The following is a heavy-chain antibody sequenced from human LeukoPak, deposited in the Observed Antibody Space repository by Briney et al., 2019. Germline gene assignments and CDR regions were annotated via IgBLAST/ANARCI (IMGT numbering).Heavy chain of an antibody. CDR1: GFTFSNYA. J-gene: IGHJ5*02. Sequence: GGSLRLSCAASGFTFSNYAMHWVRQAPGKGLEWVALMSYDGSHQYYADSVKGRFTISRDNSNNTVFLQMNSLRTEDTAVYYCARQREGYFRSWGQGTLVTVSS. CDR3: ARQREGYFRS. CDR2: MSYDGSHQ. D-gene: IGHD2/OR15-2a*01. V-gene: IGHV3-30*01.